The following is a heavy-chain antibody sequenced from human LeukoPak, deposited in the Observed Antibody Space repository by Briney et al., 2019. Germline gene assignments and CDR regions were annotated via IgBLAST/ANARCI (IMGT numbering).Heavy chain of an antibody. Sequence: GGSLRLSCAASGFTVSANYMSWVRQAPGKGLEWVSIIYSSGTAYYADSVKGRFIISRDNSKNTLYLQMNSLRAEDTAVYYCAGPGTDRGSNIRFEYWGQGTLVTVSS. D-gene: IGHD1-26*01. CDR3: AGPGTDRGSNIRFEY. CDR1: GFTVSANY. V-gene: IGHV3-53*01. CDR2: IYSSGTA. J-gene: IGHJ4*02.